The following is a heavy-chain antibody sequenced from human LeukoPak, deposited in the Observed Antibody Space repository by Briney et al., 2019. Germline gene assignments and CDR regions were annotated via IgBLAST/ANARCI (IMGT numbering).Heavy chain of an antibody. J-gene: IGHJ4*02. CDR1: GFTFSSHW. CDR2: IKQDGSEK. CDR3: ARDLNPGDYGSY. D-gene: IGHD4-17*01. V-gene: IGHV3-7*01. Sequence: PGGSLRLSCAASGFTFSSHWMSWVRQAPGKGLEWVANIKQDGSEKYYVDSVKGRFTISRDNAKNSLYLQMNSLRAEDTAVYYCARDLNPGDYGSYWGQGTLVTVSS.